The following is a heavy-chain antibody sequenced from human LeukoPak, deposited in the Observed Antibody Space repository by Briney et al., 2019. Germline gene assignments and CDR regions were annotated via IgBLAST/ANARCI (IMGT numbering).Heavy chain of an antibody. CDR1: GYTVTGYD. V-gene: IGHV1-2*02. CDR2: INLNPNSGDT. CDR3: AREHYSSSWSLEEPRGAFDI. J-gene: IGHJ3*02. D-gene: IGHD6-13*01. Sequence: GASGKVCGKASGYTVTGYDMHWVRQAPGQGLGWMGWINLNPNSGDTNYAEKFQGRVTMTRDTSISTAYMELSRLRSDDMAVYYCAREHYSSSWSLEEPRGAFDIWGQGTMVTVSS.